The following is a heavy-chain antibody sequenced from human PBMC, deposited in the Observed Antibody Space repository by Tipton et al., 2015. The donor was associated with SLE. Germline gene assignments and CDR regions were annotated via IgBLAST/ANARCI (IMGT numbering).Heavy chain of an antibody. J-gene: IGHJ5*02. Sequence: TLSLTCTVSGGSISTYYWGWIRQSAGKGLEWIGRIYETGTVNYNRSLKSRVTMSIDMSKNQFSLKLTSMTAADTAVYYCARYTVGTMEDPWGQGILVTVSS. V-gene: IGHV4-4*07. CDR2: IYETGTV. CDR1: GGSISTYY. D-gene: IGHD4-11*01. CDR3: ARYTVGTMEDP.